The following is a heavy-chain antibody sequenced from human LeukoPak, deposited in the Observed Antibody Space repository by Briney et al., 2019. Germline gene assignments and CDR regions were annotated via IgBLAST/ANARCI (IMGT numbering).Heavy chain of an antibody. CDR2: IYTSGST. Sequence: SETLSLTCTVSGGSISSGSYYWSWIRQPAGKGLEWIGRIYTSGSTNYNPSLKSRVAISVDTSKNQFSLKLSSVTAADTAVYYCARDGGEWELLDYRGQGILVTVSS. J-gene: IGHJ4*02. D-gene: IGHD1-26*01. CDR1: GGSISSGSYY. CDR3: ARDGGEWELLDY. V-gene: IGHV4-61*02.